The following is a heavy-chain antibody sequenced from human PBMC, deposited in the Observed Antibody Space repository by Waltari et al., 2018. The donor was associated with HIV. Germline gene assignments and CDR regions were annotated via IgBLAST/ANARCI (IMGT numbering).Heavy chain of an antibody. CDR2: IKQRGST. Sequence: QVQLQQWGAGLVKPSETLSLTCAVYGGSLSGYYWSWIRQPPGKGLEWIGDIKQRGSTNYNPSLKSRVTISIDTSKNQFSLKLSSVTAADTAIHYCARHSSSWYPYGMDVWGHGTTVTVSS. CDR1: GGSLSGYY. D-gene: IGHD6-13*01. J-gene: IGHJ6*02. CDR3: ARHSSSWYPYGMDV. V-gene: IGHV4-34*01.